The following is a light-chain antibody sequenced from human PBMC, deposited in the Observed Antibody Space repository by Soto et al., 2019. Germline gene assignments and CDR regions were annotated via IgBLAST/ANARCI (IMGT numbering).Light chain of an antibody. CDR2: GAS. J-gene: IGKJ1*01. CDR1: QSVSSN. Sequence: EIVITQSPATLSVSPVERATLSCRASQSVSSNLAWYQQKPGQAPRLLIYGASTRATGIPARFSGSGSGTEFTLTISSLQSEDFAVYYCHQYNNWPPGTFGQGTKVDIK. CDR3: HQYNNWPPGT. V-gene: IGKV3-15*01.